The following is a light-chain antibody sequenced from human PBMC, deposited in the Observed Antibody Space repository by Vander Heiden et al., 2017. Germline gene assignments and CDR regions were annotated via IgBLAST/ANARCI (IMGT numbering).Light chain of an antibody. V-gene: IGKV1-39*01. CDR2: AAS. J-gene: IGKJ4*01. Sequence: QRNHSPSSLSASVGDRVTITCRASQSISTYLNWYQQKPGKAPNVLIYAASSVESGVPSRFSGSGSGTDFTLTISSLQPEDFATYYCQQTYSTPLTFGGGTKVEIK. CDR3: QQTYSTPLT. CDR1: QSISTY.